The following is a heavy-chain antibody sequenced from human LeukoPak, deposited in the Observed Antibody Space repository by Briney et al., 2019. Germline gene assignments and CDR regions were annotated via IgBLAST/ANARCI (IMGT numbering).Heavy chain of an antibody. Sequence: GRALRLSCAASGFTFSSYGIHWVRPAPGKGLEWVAVISYDGSNKYYADSVKGRFTISRDNSKKTLYLQMNSLRAEDTAVYYCAKGTWAAAGTSFDYWGQGTLVTVSS. CDR1: GFTFSSYG. J-gene: IGHJ4*02. CDR2: ISYDGSNK. V-gene: IGHV3-30*18. CDR3: AKGTWAAAGTSFDY. D-gene: IGHD6-13*01.